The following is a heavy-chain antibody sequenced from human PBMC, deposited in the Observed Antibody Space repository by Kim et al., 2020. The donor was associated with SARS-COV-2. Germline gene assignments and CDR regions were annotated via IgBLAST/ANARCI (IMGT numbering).Heavy chain of an antibody. J-gene: IGHJ4*02. CDR3: AGDRDSSGYADS. V-gene: IGHV3-21*01. D-gene: IGHD3-22*01. Sequence: YYRDSRKCRFTITRDNANNALYMQMNSLRAEDTALYYCAGDRDSSGYADSWGQGTLVTVSS.